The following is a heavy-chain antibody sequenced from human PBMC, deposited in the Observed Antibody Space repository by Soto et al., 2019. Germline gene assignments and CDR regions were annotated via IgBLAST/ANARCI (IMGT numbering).Heavy chain of an antibody. D-gene: IGHD3-22*01. CDR1: GGSISSYY. Sequence: SETLSLTCTVSGGSISSYYWSWIRQPPGKGLEWIGYIYYSGSTNYNPSLKSRVTISVDTSKNQFSLKLSSVTAADTAVYYCARAQGYYYDSSGYTWGQGTLVTVSS. V-gene: IGHV4-59*01. J-gene: IGHJ5*02. CDR2: IYYSGST. CDR3: ARAQGYYYDSSGYT.